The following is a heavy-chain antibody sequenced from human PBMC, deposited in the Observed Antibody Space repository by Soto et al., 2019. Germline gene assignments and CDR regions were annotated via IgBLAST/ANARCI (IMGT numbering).Heavy chain of an antibody. Sequence: PGGSLRLSCTASGFSFNTYSMNWVRQAPGKGLEWISYISSDSKTIDYSDSVKGRFTISGDNARNSLYLQMKSLRAEDTAVYYCARDRFGRFQRSGGACYDFWGQGTRVTVSS. V-gene: IGHV3-48*01. CDR3: ARDRFGRFQRSGGACYDF. CDR2: ISSDSKTI. J-gene: IGHJ4*02. D-gene: IGHD2-15*01. CDR1: GFSFNTYS.